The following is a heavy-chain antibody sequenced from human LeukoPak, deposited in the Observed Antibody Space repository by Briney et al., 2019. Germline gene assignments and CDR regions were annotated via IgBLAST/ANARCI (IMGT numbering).Heavy chain of an antibody. Sequence: SETLSLTCAVYGGSFSGYYWSGIRQPPGKGLEWIGEINHSGSTNYNPSLKSRVTISEDTSKNQFSLKLSSVTAADTAVYYCARWEGGSYYDFDYWGQGTLVTVSS. CDR3: ARWEGGSYYDFDY. CDR2: INHSGST. D-gene: IGHD1-26*01. V-gene: IGHV4-34*01. J-gene: IGHJ4*02. CDR1: GGSFSGYY.